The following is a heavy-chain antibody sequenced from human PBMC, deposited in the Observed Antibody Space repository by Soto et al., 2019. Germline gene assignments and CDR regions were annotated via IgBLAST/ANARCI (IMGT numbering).Heavy chain of an antibody. V-gene: IGHV4-61*01. Sequence: QVQLQESGPGLVKPSETLSLTCTVSGGSVSSGNDYWSWIRQPPGKGLEWVGYIYYSGSTTYNPSLKCRVTLSVDTSKNQFSLKLISVTAADTAVYYCARVNMGTTAFVLDSWGQGTLVTVSS. D-gene: IGHD1-7*01. CDR1: GGSVSSGNDY. J-gene: IGHJ5*01. CDR3: ARVNMGTTAFVLDS. CDR2: IYYSGST.